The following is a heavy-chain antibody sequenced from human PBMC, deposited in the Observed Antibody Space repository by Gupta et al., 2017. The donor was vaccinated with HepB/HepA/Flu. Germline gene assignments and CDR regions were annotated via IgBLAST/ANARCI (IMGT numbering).Heavy chain of an antibody. J-gene: IGHJ4*02. D-gene: IGHD2-2*01. Sequence: EVQLLESGGGLVQPGGSLRLSCAASGFSFTYTMSWVRQAPGKGLEGVSTISDSGGSTYYADSVKGRFTISRDNSKNTLYLQMNSLRAEDTAVYYCAKHEYCSRTSCYFDYWGQGTQVTVSS. CDR3: AKHEYCSRTSCYFDY. CDR1: GFSFTYT. V-gene: IGHV3-23*01. CDR2: ISDSGGST.